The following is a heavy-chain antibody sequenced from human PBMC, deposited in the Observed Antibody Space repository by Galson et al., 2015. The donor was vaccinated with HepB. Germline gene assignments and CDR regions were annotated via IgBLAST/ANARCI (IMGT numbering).Heavy chain of an antibody. J-gene: IGHJ3*02. Sequence: TLSLTCTVSGVSISSGYYYWSWIRQPPGKGQELIGYIYYSGSTYYNPSLKSRVAISVDTSKNQFSLKLSSVTAADTAVYYCARGSITMVRGVQRAFDIWGQGTMVTVSS. CDR3: ARGSITMVRGVQRAFDI. D-gene: IGHD3-10*01. V-gene: IGHV4-30-4*01. CDR2: IYYSGST. CDR1: GVSISSGYYY.